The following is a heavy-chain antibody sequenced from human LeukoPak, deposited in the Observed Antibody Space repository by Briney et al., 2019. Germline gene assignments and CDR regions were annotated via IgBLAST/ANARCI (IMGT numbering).Heavy chain of an antibody. CDR2: INHCGST. J-gene: IGHJ4*02. Sequence: SETLSLSCHVYGGTFSCYYWSWLRQPPGQGLEWIGDINHCGSTNYNPSLKSRVTISVDTSKNQFSLKLSSVTAADTAVYYCARSYSSSWVDYWGQGTLVTVSS. V-gene: IGHV4-34*01. D-gene: IGHD6-13*01. CDR1: GGTFSCYY. CDR3: ARSYSSSWVDY.